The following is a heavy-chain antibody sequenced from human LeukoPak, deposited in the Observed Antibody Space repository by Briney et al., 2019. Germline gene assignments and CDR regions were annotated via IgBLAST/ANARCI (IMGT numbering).Heavy chain of an antibody. D-gene: IGHD3-9*01. CDR3: AREGKTQNYDILTGYYTQYFGY. J-gene: IGHJ4*02. V-gene: IGHV3-48*03. CDR2: ISSSGSTI. CDR1: GFTFSSYE. Sequence: GGSLRLSCAASGFTFSSYEMNWVRQAPGKGLEWVSYISSSGSTIYYADSVKGRFTISRDNAKNSLYLQMNNLRAEDTAVYYCAREGKTQNYDILTGYYTQYFGYWGQGTLVTVSS.